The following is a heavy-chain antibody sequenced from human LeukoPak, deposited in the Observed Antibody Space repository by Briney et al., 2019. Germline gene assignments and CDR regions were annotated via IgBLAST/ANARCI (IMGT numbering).Heavy chain of an antibody. Sequence: LETLSLTCTVSGGSISSYYWSWIRQPPEKGLEWIGYIYYSRTTNYNPSLKSRVTMSVDTSKNQFSLKLSSVTAADTAVYYCARLNGSQTTPYWGQGTLVTVSS. CDR3: ARLNGSQTTPY. CDR2: IYYSRTT. V-gene: IGHV4-59*08. J-gene: IGHJ4*02. D-gene: IGHD1-26*01. CDR1: GGSISSYY.